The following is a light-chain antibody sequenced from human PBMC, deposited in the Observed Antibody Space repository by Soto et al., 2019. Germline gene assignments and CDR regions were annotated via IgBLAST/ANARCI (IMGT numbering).Light chain of an antibody. J-gene: IGLJ3*02. CDR3: CSYAGGSTWV. Sequence: QSVLTQPASVSGSPGQSITISCTGSSSDVGSYNFVSWHQQHPGKAPKLMIYEGSKRPSGVSNRFSGSKSGNTASLTISGLQAEDEADYYCCSYAGGSTWVFGGGTKLTVL. CDR1: SSDVGSYNF. CDR2: EGS. V-gene: IGLV2-23*01.